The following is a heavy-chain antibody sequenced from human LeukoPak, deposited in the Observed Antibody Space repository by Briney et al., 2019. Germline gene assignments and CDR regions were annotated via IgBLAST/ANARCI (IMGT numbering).Heavy chain of an antibody. CDR1: GYSFTSYW. CDR2: IYPGDSDT. Sequence: GESLKISCKGSGYSFTSYWIGWVRQMPGKGLEWMGIIYPGDSDTRYSPSFQGQVTIPADKSISTAYLQWSSLKASDTAMYYCARSGKYSTDAFDIWGQGTMVTVSS. D-gene: IGHD6-6*01. CDR3: ARSGKYSTDAFDI. J-gene: IGHJ3*02. V-gene: IGHV5-51*01.